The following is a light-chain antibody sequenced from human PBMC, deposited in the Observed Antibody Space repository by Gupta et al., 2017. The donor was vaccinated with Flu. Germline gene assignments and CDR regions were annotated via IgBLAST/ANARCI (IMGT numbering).Light chain of an antibody. CDR3: GSFTSSSTLL. CDR2: GS. V-gene: IGLV2-14*01. J-gene: IGLJ3*02. Sequence: GSGRPSGVSDRFSGSKSGNTASLTISGLQADDEALYYCGSFTSSSTLLFGGGTKLTVL.